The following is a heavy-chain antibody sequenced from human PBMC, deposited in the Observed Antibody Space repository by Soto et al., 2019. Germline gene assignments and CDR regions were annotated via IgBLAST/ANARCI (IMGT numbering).Heavy chain of an antibody. CDR2: INPNSGGT. D-gene: IGHD2-2*01. J-gene: IGHJ5*02. CDR3: AGDTKMPANAIHDGP. CDR1: GYTFTDYF. V-gene: IGHV1-2*02. Sequence: VEMVKSGAEVKKPGASVRVSCKAAGYTFTDYFIHWVRQAPGQGLEWMGWINPNSGGTNYAQKSQGRVPRTRDTSITTVYLDLSGLRSDDTATYYCAGDTKMPANAIHDGPWGQGTLVTVSS.